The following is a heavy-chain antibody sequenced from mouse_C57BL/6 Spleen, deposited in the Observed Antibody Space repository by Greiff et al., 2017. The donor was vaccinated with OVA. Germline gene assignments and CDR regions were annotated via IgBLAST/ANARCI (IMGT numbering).Heavy chain of an antibody. V-gene: IGHV1-42*01. D-gene: IGHD3-2*02. CDR2: INPSTGGT. CDR1: GYSFTGYY. J-gene: IGHJ2*01. CDR3: AQTAQARSFDY. Sequence: EVQLKQSGPELVKPGASVKISCKASGYSFTGYYMNWVKQSPEKSLEWIGEINPSTGGTTYNQKFKAKATLTVDKSSSTAYMQLKSLTSEDSAVYYCAQTAQARSFDYWGQGTTLTVSS.